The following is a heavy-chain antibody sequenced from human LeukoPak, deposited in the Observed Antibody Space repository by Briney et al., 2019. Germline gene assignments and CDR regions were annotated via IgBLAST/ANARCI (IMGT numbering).Heavy chain of an antibody. CDR3: ATSIFGVVSTPHDAFDI. D-gene: IGHD3-3*01. CDR2: INSDGSEG. Sequence: PGGSLRLSCAVSGFTFSGFWMSWSRKAPGKGLEWVASINSDGSEGYYADVVKGRFTISRDNAKNSLYLQINSLRAEDTAVYYCATSIFGVVSTPHDAFDIWGQGTMVTVSS. V-gene: IGHV3-7*03. CDR1: GFTFSGFW. J-gene: IGHJ3*02.